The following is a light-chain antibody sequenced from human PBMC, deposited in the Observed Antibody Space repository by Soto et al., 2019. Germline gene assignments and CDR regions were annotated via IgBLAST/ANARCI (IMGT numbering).Light chain of an antibody. V-gene: IGKV1-9*01. Sequence: IQLTQTPSSLSASVGDRVTITCRASQGISSFLAWYQQKPGKAPKLLIYAASSLQSGVPSRFSGSGSETEFTLTISRLQPDDFATYFCHSRAFGQGTRLEIK. CDR1: QGISSF. CDR2: AAS. CDR3: HSRA. J-gene: IGKJ5*01.